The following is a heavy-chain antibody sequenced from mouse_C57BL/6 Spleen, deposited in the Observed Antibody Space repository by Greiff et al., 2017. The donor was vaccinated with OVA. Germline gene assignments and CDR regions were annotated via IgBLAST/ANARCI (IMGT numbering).Heavy chain of an antibody. Sequence: QVQLQQPGAELVMPGASVKLSCKASGYTFTSYWMHWVKQRPGQGLEWIGEIDPSDSYTNYNQKFKGKSTLTVDKSSSTAYMQLSSLTSEDSAVYYCARGNYSYDRYFDVWGTGTTVTVSS. CDR2: IDPSDSYT. CDR1: GYTFTSYW. V-gene: IGHV1-69*01. CDR3: ARGNYSYDRYFDV. D-gene: IGHD2-12*01. J-gene: IGHJ1*03.